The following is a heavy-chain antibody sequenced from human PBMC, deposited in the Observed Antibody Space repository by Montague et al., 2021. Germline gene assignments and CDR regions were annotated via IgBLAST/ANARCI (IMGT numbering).Heavy chain of an antibody. CDR3: AREGVGDLLFSFDS. Sequence: CLISGDRVSNNNAAWNWIRESPSRGLEWLGRTYYRSTWYTDYAVSVKGRIAINPDTSKNQFSLQLNSVTPEDTAVYYCAREGVGDLLFSFDSWGQGTLVTVSS. CDR1: GDRVSNNNAA. CDR2: TYYRSTWYT. D-gene: IGHD3-10*01. V-gene: IGHV6-1*01. J-gene: IGHJ4*02.